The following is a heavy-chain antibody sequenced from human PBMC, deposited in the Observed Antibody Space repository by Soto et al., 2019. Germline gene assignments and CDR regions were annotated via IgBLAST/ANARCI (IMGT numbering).Heavy chain of an antibody. J-gene: IGHJ6*02. CDR1: GGSISSSSYY. CDR2: IYYSGST. CDR3: ERQAGDYYYYGMDV. V-gene: IGHV4-39*01. Sequence: SETLSLTCTVSGGSISSSSYYWGWIRQPPGKGLEWIGSIYYSGSTYYNPSLKSRVTISVDTSKNQFSLKLSSVTAADTAVYYCERQAGDYYYYGMDVWGQGTTVTVSS. D-gene: IGHD3-10*01.